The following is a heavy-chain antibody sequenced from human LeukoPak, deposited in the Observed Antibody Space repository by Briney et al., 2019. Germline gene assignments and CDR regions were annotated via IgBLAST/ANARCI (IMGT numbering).Heavy chain of an antibody. D-gene: IGHD3-22*01. CDR2: ISSNGGST. CDR3: ARGYYDSSGYPYYFDY. V-gene: IGHV3-64*01. J-gene: IGHJ4*02. CDR1: GYTFSSYW. Sequence: PGGSLRLSCVVSGYTFSSYWMNWVRQAPGKGLEYVSAISSNGGSTYYANSVKGRFTISRDNSKNTLYLQMGSLRAEDMAVYYCARGYYDSSGYPYYFDYWGQGTLVTVSS.